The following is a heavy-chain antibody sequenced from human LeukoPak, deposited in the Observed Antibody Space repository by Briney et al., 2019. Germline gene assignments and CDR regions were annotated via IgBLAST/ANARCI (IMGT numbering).Heavy chain of an antibody. D-gene: IGHD2-8*01. CDR2: IYYSGST. Sequence: PSETLSLTCPVSGGSISSGVYYWSWIRQHPGKGLEWIGYIYYSGSTYYNPSLKSRVTISVDTSKNQFSLKLSSVTAADTAVYYCARLTPPNNCTNAVCYHGLFDYWGQGTLVTVSS. CDR1: GGSISSGVYY. CDR3: ARLTPPNNCTNAVCYHGLFDY. V-gene: IGHV4-31*03. J-gene: IGHJ4*02.